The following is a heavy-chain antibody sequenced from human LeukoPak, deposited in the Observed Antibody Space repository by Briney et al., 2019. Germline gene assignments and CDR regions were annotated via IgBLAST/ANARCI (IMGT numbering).Heavy chain of an antibody. J-gene: IGHJ3*02. CDR1: GGTFSSYA. CDR3: ARDSGRTRDAFDI. V-gene: IGHV1-69*04. Sequence: ASVKVSCKASGGTFSSYAISWVRQAPGQGLEWMGRIIPIFGIANYAQKFQGRVTITADKSTSTAYMELSSLRSEDTAVYYCARDSGRTRDAFDIWGQGTMVTVSS. CDR2: IIPIFGIA. D-gene: IGHD1-1*01.